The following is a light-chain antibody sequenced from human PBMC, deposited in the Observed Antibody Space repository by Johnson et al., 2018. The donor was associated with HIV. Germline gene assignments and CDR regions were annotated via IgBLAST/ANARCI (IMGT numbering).Light chain of an antibody. J-gene: IGLJ1*01. CDR1: SSNIGNNY. Sequence: QSVLTQPPSVSAAPGQKVTISCSGSSSNIGNNYVSWYQQLPGTAPKLLIYENNKRPSGIPDRFSGSKSGTSATLGITGLQTGDEADYYCGTWDSSLSAGYYVFGTGTKVPVL. CDR2: ENN. CDR3: GTWDSSLSAGYYV. V-gene: IGLV1-51*02.